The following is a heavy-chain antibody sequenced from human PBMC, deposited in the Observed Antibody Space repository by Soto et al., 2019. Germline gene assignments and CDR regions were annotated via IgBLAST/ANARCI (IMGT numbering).Heavy chain of an antibody. CDR1: GFTFSNYW. V-gene: IGHV3-7*03. J-gene: IGHJ4*02. Sequence: GGSLRLSCVASGFTFSNYWMSWVRQAPGKGLQWVANINRDGSEKYYVDSLKGRFTISRDNAENSLYLEMNTLRAEDTAVYYCARAPDGSGSYYYFVNWGQGTLVTVSS. D-gene: IGHD3-22*01. CDR3: ARAPDGSGSYYYFVN. CDR2: INRDGSEK.